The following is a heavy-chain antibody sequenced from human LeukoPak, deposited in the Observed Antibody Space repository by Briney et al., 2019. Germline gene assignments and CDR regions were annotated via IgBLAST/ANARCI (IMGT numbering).Heavy chain of an antibody. D-gene: IGHD6-19*01. CDR3: ARQRKQWLVRLLWYYFDY. J-gene: IGHJ4*02. Sequence: PGGSLRLSCAASGFTFSSYAMHWVRQALGKGLEWVAVMSYDGSNKYYADSVKGRFTISRDNSKNTLYLQMNSLRAEDTAVYYCARQRKQWLVRLLWYYFDYWGQGTLVTASS. V-gene: IGHV3-30-3*01. CDR1: GFTFSSYA. CDR2: MSYDGSNK.